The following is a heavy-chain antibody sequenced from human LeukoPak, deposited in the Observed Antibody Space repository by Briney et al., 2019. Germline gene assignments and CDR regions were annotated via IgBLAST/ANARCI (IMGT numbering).Heavy chain of an antibody. J-gene: IGHJ4*02. V-gene: IGHV6-1*01. D-gene: IGHD6-19*01. CDR2: AYYRSKWYN. Sequence: SQTLSLTFAISGDSASSNSAAWNWIRQSPSRGLEWLGRAYYRSKWYNDYAVSVKSRITINPDTSKNQFSLQLNSVTPEDTAVYYCANWGAWRNSSGWYVIDYWGQGTLVTVSS. CDR3: ANWGAWRNSSGWYVIDY. CDR1: GDSASSNSAA.